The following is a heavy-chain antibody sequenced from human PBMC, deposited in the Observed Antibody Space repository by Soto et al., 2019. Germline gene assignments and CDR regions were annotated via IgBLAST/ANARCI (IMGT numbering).Heavy chain of an antibody. CDR3: ATIPSMGDDGSGPPFDP. CDR1: GYTLTELS. Sequence: ASVKVSCKVSGYTLTELSMHWVRQAPGKRLEWMGGFDPEDGETIYAQKFQGRVTMTEDTSTDTAYMELSSLRSEDTAVYYCATIPSMGDDGSGPPFDPWGQGTLVTVSS. D-gene: IGHD4-17*01. V-gene: IGHV1-24*01. CDR2: FDPEDGET. J-gene: IGHJ5*02.